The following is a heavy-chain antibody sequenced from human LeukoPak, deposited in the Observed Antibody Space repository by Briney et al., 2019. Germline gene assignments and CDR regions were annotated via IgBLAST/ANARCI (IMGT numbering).Heavy chain of an antibody. V-gene: IGHV3-48*03. Sequence: GGSLRLSCAASGFTSRTYKMNWVSEAPGKGLERISYITIIVKTKYYADSVKGRFTIFRDNARNSLSLQMNSLRAGDTALYYCERSLYSSRSEWFYYNGLDVWGQGTTVTVSS. D-gene: IGHD3-3*01. J-gene: IGHJ6*02. CDR3: ERSLYSSRSEWFYYNGLDV. CDR1: GFTSRTYK. CDR2: ITIIVKTK.